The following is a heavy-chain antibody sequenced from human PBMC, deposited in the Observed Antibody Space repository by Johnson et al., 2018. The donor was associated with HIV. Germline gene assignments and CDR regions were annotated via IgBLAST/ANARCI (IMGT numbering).Heavy chain of an antibody. V-gene: IGHV3-53*05. CDR3: AKVLVVVTASGAFDI. D-gene: IGHD2-21*02. CDR2: IFSGGST. J-gene: IGHJ3*02. Sequence: SVIFSGGSTYYADSVTARFTISRDNAKNSLYLPMNSLRPADTALYYCAKVLVVVTASGAFDIWGQGTMVTVSS.